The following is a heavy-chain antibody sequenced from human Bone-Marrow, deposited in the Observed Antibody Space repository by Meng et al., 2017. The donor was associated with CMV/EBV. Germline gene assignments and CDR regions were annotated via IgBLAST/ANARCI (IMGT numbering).Heavy chain of an antibody. Sequence: ASVKVSCKASGYTFTSYYMHWVRQAPGQGLEWMGIINPSGGSTSYAQKFQGRVTMTRDTSTSTVYMELSSLRSEDTAVYYCSRGLHYYDNSGYYRAGYWGQGTLVTVSS. CDR2: INPSGGST. V-gene: IGHV1-46*01. D-gene: IGHD3-22*01. CDR3: SRGLHYYDNSGYYRAGY. CDR1: GYTFTSYY. J-gene: IGHJ4*02.